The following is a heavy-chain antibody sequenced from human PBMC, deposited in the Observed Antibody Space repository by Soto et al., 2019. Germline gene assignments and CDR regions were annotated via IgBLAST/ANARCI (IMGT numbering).Heavy chain of an antibody. CDR1: GYSFTSYW. V-gene: IGHV5-10-1*01. CDR2: IDPSDSYT. D-gene: IGHD3-22*01. J-gene: IGHJ4*02. Sequence: PGESLKISCKGSGYSFTSYWISWVRQMPGKGLEWMGRIDPSDSYTNYSPSFQGHVTISADKSISTAYLQWSSLKASDTAMYYCARLPGYYDSGGYPDYWGQGTLVTVSS. CDR3: ARLPGYYDSGGYPDY.